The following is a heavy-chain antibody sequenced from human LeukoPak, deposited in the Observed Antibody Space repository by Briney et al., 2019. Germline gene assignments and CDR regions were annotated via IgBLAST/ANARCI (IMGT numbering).Heavy chain of an antibody. CDR1: GYSFTNYW. D-gene: IGHD2-21*02. J-gene: IGHJ4*02. CDR2: IYPGDSDT. CDR3: ARRDCGGDCYSRGGFDY. V-gene: IGHV5-51*01. Sequence: GESLKISCECSGYSFTNYWIGWVRQMPGKGLEWMGIIYPGDSDTRYSPSSQGQVTISADKSISTTYLQWSSLKASDTAMYYCARRDCGGDCYSRGGFDYWGQGSLVTVSS.